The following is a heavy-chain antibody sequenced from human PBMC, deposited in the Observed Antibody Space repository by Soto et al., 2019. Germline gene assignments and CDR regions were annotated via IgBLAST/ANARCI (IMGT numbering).Heavy chain of an antibody. CDR1: GYTFTSYG. CDR2: ISAYNGNT. Sequence: GASVKVSCTASGYTFTSYGISWVRQAPGQGLEWMGWISAYNGNTNYAQKLQGRVTMTTDTSTSTAYMELRSLRSDDTAVYYCARDSWSYYDSSGYSNWFDPWGQGTLVTVSS. CDR3: ARDSWSYYDSSGYSNWFDP. V-gene: IGHV1-18*01. D-gene: IGHD3-22*01. J-gene: IGHJ5*02.